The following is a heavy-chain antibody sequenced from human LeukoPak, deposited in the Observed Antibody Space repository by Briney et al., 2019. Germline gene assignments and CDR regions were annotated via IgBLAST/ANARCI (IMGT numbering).Heavy chain of an antibody. CDR3: ARGILWVGELSRPNNWFDP. Sequence: SETLSLTCTVSGYSISTNNYWGWSPQPPRKGLEWSGSLYHSGSTYYNPSLKSRVTISVDTSKNQFSLKLNSVTAADTAVYYCARGILWVGELSRPNNWFDPWGQGTLVTVSS. CDR1: GYSISTNNY. J-gene: IGHJ5*02. D-gene: IGHD3-10*01. V-gene: IGHV4-38-2*02. CDR2: LYHSGST.